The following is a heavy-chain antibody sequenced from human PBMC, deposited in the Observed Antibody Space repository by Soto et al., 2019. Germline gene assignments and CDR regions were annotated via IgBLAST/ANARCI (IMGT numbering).Heavy chain of an antibody. Sequence: GGFLRLSCAASGFTFSSYAMSWVRQAPGKGLEWVSVIYSGGSTYYADSVKGRFTISRDNSKNTLYLQMNSLRAEDTAVYYCARAQPWLSNIAHFDYWGQGTLVTVSS. J-gene: IGHJ4*02. CDR2: IYSGGST. V-gene: IGHV3-66*01. D-gene: IGHD5-18*01. CDR3: ARAQPWLSNIAHFDY. CDR1: GFTFSSYA.